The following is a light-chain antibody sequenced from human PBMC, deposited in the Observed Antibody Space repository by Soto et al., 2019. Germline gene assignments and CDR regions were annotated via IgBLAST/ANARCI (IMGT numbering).Light chain of an antibody. CDR2: GAS. CDR1: QSVSSSY. CDR3: QHYGSSPKT. V-gene: IGKV3-20*01. J-gene: IGKJ1*01. Sequence: EIVLSQSPGTLSLSPGERATLSCRASQSVSSSYLAWYQQKPGQAPRLLIYGASSRATGIPDRFSGGGSGTDFTLTISRLEPEDFAVYYCQHYGSSPKTFCQVAKV.